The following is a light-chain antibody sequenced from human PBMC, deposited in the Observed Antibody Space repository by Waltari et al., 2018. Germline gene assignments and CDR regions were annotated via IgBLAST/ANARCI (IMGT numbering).Light chain of an antibody. Sequence: DIVMTQSPDSLAVSLGERATINCKSSQSVLYSSDNKDYFTWYQQKPGQPPDLLIYWASTRESVVPDRFSGSGSGTDFTLTISRLQAEDVAVYYCQQYYSFPQTFGQGTKVEIK. V-gene: IGKV4-1*01. J-gene: IGKJ1*01. CDR2: WAS. CDR3: QQYYSFPQT. CDR1: QSVLYSSDNKDY.